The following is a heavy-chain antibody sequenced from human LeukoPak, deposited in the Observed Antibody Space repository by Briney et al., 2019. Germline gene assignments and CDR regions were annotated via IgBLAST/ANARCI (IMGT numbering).Heavy chain of an antibody. CDR2: IYSGGST. D-gene: IGHD6-6*01. CDR3: AKDPYSSSSFHDY. V-gene: IGHV3-66*01. J-gene: IGHJ4*02. Sequence: GGSLRLSCSASGFTVSSNYMSWVRQAPGKGLEWVSVIYSGGSTYYADSVKGRFTISRDSSKNTLYLQMNSLRAEDTAVYYCAKDPYSSSSFHDYWGQGTLVTVSS. CDR1: GFTVSSNY.